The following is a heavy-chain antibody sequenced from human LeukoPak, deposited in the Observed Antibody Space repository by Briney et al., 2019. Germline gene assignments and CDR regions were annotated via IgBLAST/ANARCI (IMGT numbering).Heavy chain of an antibody. J-gene: IGHJ4*02. CDR3: ARHRSGYGLDF. CDR1: GGSISNYY. D-gene: IGHD6-13*01. V-gene: IGHV4-59*08. CDR2: IYYSGST. Sequence: SETLSLTCTVSGGSISNYYWSWIRQPPGKGLEWIAYIYYSGSTNYDPSLKSRVTISPDASKNQFSLKLSSVTAADTAISYCARHRSGYGLDFWGQGTLVTVSS.